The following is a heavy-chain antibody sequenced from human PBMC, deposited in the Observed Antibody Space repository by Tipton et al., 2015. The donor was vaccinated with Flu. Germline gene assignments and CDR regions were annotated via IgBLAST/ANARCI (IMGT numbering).Heavy chain of an antibody. Sequence: QLVQSGAEVMKPGASVKVSCKASGYTFTSYHVHWVRQAPGQGLEWLGLIETGSGSTTYAQNFQGRVTMTRDTSTSTVYMELSSLRSEDTAVYYCGLVEGAKVQHVYHWVDPWGQGTLVPVSA. CDR1: GYTFTSYH. D-gene: IGHD2-8*02. CDR3: GLVEGAKVQHVYHWVDP. J-gene: IGHJ5*02. CDR2: IETGSGST. V-gene: IGHV1-46*01.